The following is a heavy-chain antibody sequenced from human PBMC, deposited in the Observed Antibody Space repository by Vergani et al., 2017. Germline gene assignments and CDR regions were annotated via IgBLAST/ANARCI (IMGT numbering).Heavy chain of an antibody. V-gene: IGHV3-9*01. D-gene: IGHD2-2*01. CDR1: GFTYDEYA. CDR2: IRWKSNSI. Sequence: EVKLVESGGTLVQPGRSLRLSCVDSGFTYDEYAMHWVRQAPGKGLEWVAGIRWKSNSIGYADSVRGRFTISRDKARNSLFLQMNSLRDEDTALYYRVRDWGDKTAASASWGQGALVTVSS. CDR3: VRDWGDKTAASAS. J-gene: IGHJ5*02.